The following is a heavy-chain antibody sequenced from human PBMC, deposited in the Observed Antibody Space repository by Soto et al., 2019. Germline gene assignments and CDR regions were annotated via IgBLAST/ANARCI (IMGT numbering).Heavy chain of an antibody. V-gene: IGHV5-51*01. CDR1: GYSFASYW. CDR2: IYPGDCDT. Sequence: GESLKISCQGSGYSFASYWIGWVRQMPGKDLEWIGIIYPGDCDTRYSPSFQGQVTISADKSLRTAYLQWTSLKASDTALYYCARTRSFTLGFYYDGMDVWGQGTTVTVSS. D-gene: IGHD6-6*01. J-gene: IGHJ6*02. CDR3: ARTRSFTLGFYYDGMDV.